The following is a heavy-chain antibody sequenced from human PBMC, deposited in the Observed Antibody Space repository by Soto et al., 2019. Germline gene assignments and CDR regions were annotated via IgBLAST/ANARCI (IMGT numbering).Heavy chain of an antibody. V-gene: IGHV1-69*19. Sequence: QVQLVQSGAEMKKPGSSVKVSCQSSGGTFNTYAMNWVRQAPGQGPEWMGDISPMFGAANYAPKFQGRVTITADESTGPSYMQSSSLTSEDTALYFCAREVQVHTPAFVYWGQGTLVTVSS. CDR2: ISPMFGAA. J-gene: IGHJ4*02. D-gene: IGHD3-10*01. CDR3: AREVQVHTPAFVY. CDR1: GGTFNTYA.